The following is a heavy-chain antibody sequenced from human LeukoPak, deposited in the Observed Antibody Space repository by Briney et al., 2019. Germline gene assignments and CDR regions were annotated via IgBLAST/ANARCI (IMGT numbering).Heavy chain of an antibody. Sequence: GGSLRLSCAASGFTVSSNYMGWVRQAPGKGLEWVSIIYGGGSTAYGDSVKGRFTISRDNSKNTLYLQMNSLTTEDTAVYYCARVASDSNGWYHFHYWGQGTLVTVSS. CDR1: GFTVSSNY. J-gene: IGHJ4*02. V-gene: IGHV3-53*01. CDR3: ARVASDSNGWYHFHY. CDR2: IYGGGST. D-gene: IGHD6-19*01.